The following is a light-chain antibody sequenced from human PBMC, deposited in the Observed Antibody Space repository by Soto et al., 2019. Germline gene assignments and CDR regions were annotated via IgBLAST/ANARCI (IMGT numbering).Light chain of an antibody. CDR3: QQRYNWPPLT. CDR1: QSVSTY. CDR2: DAS. V-gene: IGKV3-11*01. Sequence: EIVLTQSPATLSLSPGDRATLSCRASQSVSTYLAWYQQKPGQAPRLLIYDASNRATGIPARFSGSGSGTDFTLTISSLEPEEFAVYYCQQRYNWPPLTFGGGTKVEIK. J-gene: IGKJ4*01.